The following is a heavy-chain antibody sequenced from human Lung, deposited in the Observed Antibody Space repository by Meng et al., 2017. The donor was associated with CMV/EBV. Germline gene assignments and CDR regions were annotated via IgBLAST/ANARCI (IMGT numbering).Heavy chain of an antibody. J-gene: IGHJ4*02. CDR3: ATGWGATYRLDY. CDR1: GYTFTGYY. CDR2: INPNSGGT. V-gene: IGHV1-2*02. Sequence: QVQLVQSGAEVKKPXXPXKGSCKASGYTFTGYYMHWVRQAPGQGLEWMGWINPNSGGTNYAQKFQGRVTMTRDTSISTAYMELSRLRSDDTAVYYCATGWGATYRLDYWGQGTLVTVSS. D-gene: IGHD1-26*01.